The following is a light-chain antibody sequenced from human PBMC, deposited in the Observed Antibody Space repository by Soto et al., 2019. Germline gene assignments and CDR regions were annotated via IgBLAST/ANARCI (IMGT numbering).Light chain of an antibody. CDR2: AAS. V-gene: IGKV3-20*01. CDR3: QQYGSSPWYT. J-gene: IGKJ2*01. Sequence: EIVLTQSPGTLSLSPGERATLSCRASQSVTSGYLAWYQQKPGQAPRLLISAASSRATGIPDRFSGSGSGTDFTLTISRLEPKAFAVYYCQQYGSSPWYTFGQGTKVEIK. CDR1: QSVTSGY.